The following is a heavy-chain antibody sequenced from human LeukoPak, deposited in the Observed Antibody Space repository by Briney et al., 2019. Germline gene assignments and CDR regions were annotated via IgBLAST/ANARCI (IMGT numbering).Heavy chain of an antibody. V-gene: IGHV3-15*01. Sequence: GGSLRLSCAASGFTFSNAWMSWVRQAPGKGLEWVGRIKSKTDGGTTDYAAPVKGRFTISRDDSKNTLYLQMNSLKTEDTAVYYSTTEPYYGSAFDYWGQGTLVTVSS. J-gene: IGHJ4*02. CDR2: IKSKTDGGTT. CDR3: TTEPYYGSAFDY. CDR1: GFTFSNAW. D-gene: IGHD3-10*01.